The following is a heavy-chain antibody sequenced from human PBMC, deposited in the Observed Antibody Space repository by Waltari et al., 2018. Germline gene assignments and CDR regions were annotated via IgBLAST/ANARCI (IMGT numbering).Heavy chain of an antibody. CDR1: GFSFDIYG. CDR3: ARDLLDQYYDY. J-gene: IGHJ4*01. Sequence: QVQLVESGGGVVQPGRSLRLSCEPSGFSFDIYGMHWVRQVPGKGLGGVAGIRAGGSDKFYRDSVKGRFTVSRDTSTNTLYLQMDSLRAEDTAVYYCARDLLDQYYDYWGHGTLVTVSS. CDR2: IRAGGSDK. V-gene: IGHV3-33*01.